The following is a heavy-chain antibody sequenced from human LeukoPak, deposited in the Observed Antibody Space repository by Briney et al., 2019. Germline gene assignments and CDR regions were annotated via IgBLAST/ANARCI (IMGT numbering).Heavy chain of an antibody. Sequence: GRSLRLSCAASAFTFSIYAMSWVRQAPGKGLEWVSAISGSGGSTYYADSVKGRFTISRDNPKNTLYLQMNSLRAEDTAVYYCAKVPYYDILTGSFFDYWGQGTLVTISS. J-gene: IGHJ4*02. CDR2: ISGSGGST. CDR1: AFTFSIYA. CDR3: AKVPYYDILTGSFFDY. D-gene: IGHD3-9*01. V-gene: IGHV3-23*01.